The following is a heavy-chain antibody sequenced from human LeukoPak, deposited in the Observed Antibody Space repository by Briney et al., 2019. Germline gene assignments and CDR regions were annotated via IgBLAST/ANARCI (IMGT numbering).Heavy chain of an antibody. V-gene: IGHV4-39*07. D-gene: IGHD4-11*01. J-gene: IGHJ4*02. CDR1: GGSISSSSYY. Sequence: PSETLSLTCTVSGGSISSSSYYWGWIRQPPGKGLEWIGSIYYSGSTYYNPSLKSRVTISVDTSKNQFSLKLSSVTAADTAVYYCARVQDQWLPTTFDYWGQGTLVTVSS. CDR2: IYYSGST. CDR3: ARVQDQWLPTTFDY.